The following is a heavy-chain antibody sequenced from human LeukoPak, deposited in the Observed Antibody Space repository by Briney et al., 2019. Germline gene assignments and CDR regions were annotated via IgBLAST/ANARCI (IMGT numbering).Heavy chain of an antibody. CDR2: IYTSWST. V-gene: IGHV4-4*07. D-gene: IGHD2-8*01. J-gene: IGHJ6*03. CDR3: ARGKLGYCTTVSFSRGKVDYYYMDV. Sequence: SETLSLTCTVSGGSINSYYWTWIRQPAGKGLEWIGRIYTSWSTNYNPSRKRRLTMAVDTSKTPSSLQLRSVTAGDTAVYYCARGKLGYCTTVSFSRGKVDYYYMDVWGKGTTVTVSS. CDR1: GGSINSYY.